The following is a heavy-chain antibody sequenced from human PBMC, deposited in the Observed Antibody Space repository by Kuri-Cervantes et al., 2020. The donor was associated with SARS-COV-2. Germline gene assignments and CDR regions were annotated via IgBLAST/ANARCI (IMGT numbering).Heavy chain of an antibody. J-gene: IGHJ4*02. D-gene: IGHD4-23*01. CDR1: GGTFSSYA. V-gene: IGHV1-69*15. Sequence: GGSLRLSCKASGGTFSSYAISWVRQAPGQGLEWMGRIIPIFGTANYAQKFQGRVTITADESTSTAYMELSSLRSEDTAVYYCARVYGGPLDYWGQGTLVTVSS. CDR2: IIPIFGTA. CDR3: ARVYGGPLDY.